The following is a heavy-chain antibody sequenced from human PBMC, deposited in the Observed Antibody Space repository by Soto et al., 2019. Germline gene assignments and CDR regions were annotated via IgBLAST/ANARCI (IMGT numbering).Heavy chain of an antibody. J-gene: IGHJ3*02. D-gene: IGHD3-22*01. CDR1: SSYA. V-gene: IGHV3-21*01. Sequence: SSYARHLTRKTQGKGLEWVSAFTSSGSYTYYADSVKGRFTISRDNAKNSLYLQMNSLRAEDTAVYYCARDLGYYDSSGRRSAFDIWGQGTMVTVSS. CDR3: ARDLGYYDSSGRRSAFDI. CDR2: FTSSGSYT.